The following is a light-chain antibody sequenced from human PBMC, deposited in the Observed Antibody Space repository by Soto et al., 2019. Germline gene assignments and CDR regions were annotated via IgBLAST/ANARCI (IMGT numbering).Light chain of an antibody. CDR2: QAS. Sequence: IQMTQSPSTLSASVGDRITITCRASQSINIWLAWYQQKPGRAPKLLIYQASSLESGVPSRFSGSGSEREFTLTISSLQPEDSATYYCQQYNSFSWTFGQGTKVEIK. V-gene: IGKV1-5*03. CDR3: QQYNSFSWT. CDR1: QSINIW. J-gene: IGKJ1*01.